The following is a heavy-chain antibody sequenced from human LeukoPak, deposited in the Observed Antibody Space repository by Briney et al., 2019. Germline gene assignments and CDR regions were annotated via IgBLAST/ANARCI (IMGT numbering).Heavy chain of an antibody. V-gene: IGHV1-2*02. D-gene: IGHD3-22*01. CDR2: INPNSGGT. J-gene: IGHJ4*02. CDR3: APNLYYDSSDYYQPGD. Sequence: ASVKVSCKASGYTFTGYYMHWVRQAPGQGPEWMGWINPNSGGTNYAQKFQGRVTMTRDTSISTAYMELSRLRSDDTAVYYCAPNLYYDSSDYYQPGDWGQGTLVTVSS. CDR1: GYTFTGYY.